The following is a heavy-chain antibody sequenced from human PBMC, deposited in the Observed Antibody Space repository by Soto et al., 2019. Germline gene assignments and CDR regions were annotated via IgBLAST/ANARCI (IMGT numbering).Heavy chain of an antibody. CDR3: VRDGTKTLRDWFDP. V-gene: IGHV4-4*07. Sequence: ETLSLPCTGSVASISGFYWSWIRKSAGKGLEWIGRIYATGTTDYNPSLKSRVMMSVDTSKKQFSLKLRSVTAADTAVYYCVRDGTKTLRDWFDPWGQGISVTVSS. D-gene: IGHD1-1*01. J-gene: IGHJ5*02. CDR2: IYATGTT. CDR1: VASISGFY.